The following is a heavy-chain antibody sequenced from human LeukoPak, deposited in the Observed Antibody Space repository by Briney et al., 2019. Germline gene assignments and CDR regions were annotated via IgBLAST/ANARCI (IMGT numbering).Heavy chain of an antibody. CDR3: AREGNYYGSGTYYGDAFDI. CDR2: IYYSGST. Sequence: PSETLSLTCPVSGGSITRYYWSWIRQPPGKGLEWIGFIYYSGSTNYNPSLRSRVTISVDTSKNQFSLKLSSVTAADAAVYYCAREGNYYGSGTYYGDAFDIWGQGSKVIVSS. V-gene: IGHV4-59*01. D-gene: IGHD3-10*01. CDR1: GGSITRYY. J-gene: IGHJ3*02.